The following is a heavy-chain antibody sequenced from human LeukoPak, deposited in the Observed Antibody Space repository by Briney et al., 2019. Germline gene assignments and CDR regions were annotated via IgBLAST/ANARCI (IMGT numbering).Heavy chain of an antibody. CDR2: IKQDGSEK. Sequence: GGSLRLSCAASGLTFSSYWMSWVRQAPGKGLEWVANIKQDGSEKYYVDSVKGRFTISRDNAKNSLYLQMNSLRAEDTAVYYCARERLRYFDWTDYWGQGTLVTVSS. CDR1: GLTFSSYW. CDR3: ARERLRYFDWTDY. D-gene: IGHD3-9*01. J-gene: IGHJ4*02. V-gene: IGHV3-7*01.